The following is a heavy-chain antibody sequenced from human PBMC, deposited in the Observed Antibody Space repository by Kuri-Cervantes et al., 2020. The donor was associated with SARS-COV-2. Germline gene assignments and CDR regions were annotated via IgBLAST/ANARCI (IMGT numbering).Heavy chain of an antibody. Sequence: GESLKISCKGSGYSFTSYWITWVRQMPGKGLEWIGRIDPTDSYTNYSPSFQGHVTISADKSISTAYLQWSSLKASDTAMYYCARTPYYYDRRAFDVWGQGTMVTVSS. V-gene: IGHV5-10-1*01. D-gene: IGHD3-22*01. CDR3: ARTPYYYDRRAFDV. CDR2: IDPTDSYT. J-gene: IGHJ3*01. CDR1: GYSFTSYW.